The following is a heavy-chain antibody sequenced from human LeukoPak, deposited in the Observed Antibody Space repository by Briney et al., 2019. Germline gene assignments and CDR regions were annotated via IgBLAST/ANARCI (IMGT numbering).Heavy chain of an antibody. D-gene: IGHD2-15*01. J-gene: IGHJ4*02. Sequence: GGSLRLSCVASGFSFSDYGMYWVRQAPGKGLEWMAVISYDGITKKYADSVQVRFTISRDNSKNTVQLEMNSLRVEDTAVYYCVSCSGGNCYYAVRGWTYWGQGTLVTVSS. CDR3: VSCSGGNCYYAVRGWTY. CDR2: ISYDGITK. V-gene: IGHV3-30*03. CDR1: GFSFSDYG.